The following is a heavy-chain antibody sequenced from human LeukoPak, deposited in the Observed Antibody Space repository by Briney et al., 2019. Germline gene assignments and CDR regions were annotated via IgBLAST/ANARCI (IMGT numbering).Heavy chain of an antibody. CDR3: ARGQYSSSWSKLGMDV. Sequence: PSETLSLTCAVYGGSFSGYYWSWIRQPPGKGLEWIGEINHSGSTNYNPSLKSRVTISVDTSKNQFSLKLSSVTAADTAVYYCARGQYSSSWSKLGMDVWGQGTTVTVSS. CDR2: INHSGST. CDR1: GGSFSGYY. V-gene: IGHV4-34*01. J-gene: IGHJ6*02. D-gene: IGHD6-13*01.